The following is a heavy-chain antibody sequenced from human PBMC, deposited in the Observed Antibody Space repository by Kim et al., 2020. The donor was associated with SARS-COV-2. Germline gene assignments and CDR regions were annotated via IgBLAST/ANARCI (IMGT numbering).Heavy chain of an antibody. D-gene: IGHD1-26*01. J-gene: IGHJ6*02. V-gene: IGHV3-74*01. CDR3: ARGGEWELLGGYYYYYGMDV. Sequence: FTISRDNAKNTLYLQMNSLRAEDTAVYYCARGGEWELLGGYYYYYGMDVWGQGTTVTVSS.